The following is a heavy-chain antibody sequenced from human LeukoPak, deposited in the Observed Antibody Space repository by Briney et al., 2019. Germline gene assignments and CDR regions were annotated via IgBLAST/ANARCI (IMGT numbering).Heavy chain of an antibody. CDR2: ISYDASNK. CDR3: AKEQPALLFDY. CDR1: GFTFSGYG. V-gene: IGHV3-30*18. J-gene: IGHJ4*02. D-gene: IGHD6-13*01. Sequence: PGGSLRLSCAASGFTFSGYGMHWVRQAPGKGLEWVAFISYDASNKYYTDSVKGRFTISRDNSKNTLYLQMNSLRAEDSAVYYCAKEQPALLFDYWGQGTLVTVSS.